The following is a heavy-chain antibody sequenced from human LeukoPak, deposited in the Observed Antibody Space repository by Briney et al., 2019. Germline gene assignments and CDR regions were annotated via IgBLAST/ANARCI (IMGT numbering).Heavy chain of an antibody. D-gene: IGHD6-13*01. CDR3: ARPRIAAAGNVYYMDV. CDR1: GYSFTSYW. Sequence: KHGESLKISCKGSGYSFTSYWIGWVRQIPGKGLEWMGIIYPGDSDTRYSPSFQGQVTISADKSISTAYLQWSSLKASDTAMYYCARPRIAAAGNVYYMDVWGKGTTVTVSS. CDR2: IYPGDSDT. J-gene: IGHJ6*03. V-gene: IGHV5-51*01.